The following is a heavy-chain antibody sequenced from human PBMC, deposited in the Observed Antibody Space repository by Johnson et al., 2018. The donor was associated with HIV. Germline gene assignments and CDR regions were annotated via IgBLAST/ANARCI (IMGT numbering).Heavy chain of an antibody. Sequence: VQLVESGGGVVQPGGSLRLSCAASGFTFSSYGMPWFRQAPGRGLGGLGNIKQDGSEKYYVDSVKGRFTISRDNAENSLYLQMNSLRAEDSALYYCAKPPSMGADAFDVWGQGTMVTVSS. D-gene: IGHD3-16*01. J-gene: IGHJ3*01. CDR2: IKQDGSEK. CDR3: AKPPSMGADAFDV. CDR1: GFTFSSYG. V-gene: IGHV3-7*01.